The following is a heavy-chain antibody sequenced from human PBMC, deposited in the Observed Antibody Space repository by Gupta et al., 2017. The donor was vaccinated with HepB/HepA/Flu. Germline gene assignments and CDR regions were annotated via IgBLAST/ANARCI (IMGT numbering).Heavy chain of an antibody. D-gene: IGHD3-3*01. V-gene: IGHV3-23*01. CDR1: GFTLGRSA. J-gene: IGHJ4*02. CDR2: ITGTGGST. Sequence: EVQLWESGGGWVQPGGHLRISVSAAGFTLGRSAVSWVRQGPGKRLEWVSGITGTGGSTYYADSVKGRFTNSRDNSKNTLYLQMNSLRGDDTAVYYGARVNDNYDFWSGFDYWGQGSLVSVSS. CDR3: ARVNDNYDFWSGFDY.